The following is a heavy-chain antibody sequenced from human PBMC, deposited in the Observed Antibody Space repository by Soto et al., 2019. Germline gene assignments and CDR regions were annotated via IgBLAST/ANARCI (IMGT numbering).Heavy chain of an antibody. D-gene: IGHD7-27*01. J-gene: IGHJ4*02. CDR3: TRGPSGDKVDY. CDR2: IYYTGST. V-gene: IGHV4-59*08. Sequence: PSETLSLTCTVSGDSISSYYWSWIRQPPGKGLEWIGYIYYTGSTNYNPSLKSRVTISVDTSKNQFSLMLTSVSVTDTAVYYCTRGPSGDKVDYWSPGTLVTVSS. CDR1: GDSISSYY.